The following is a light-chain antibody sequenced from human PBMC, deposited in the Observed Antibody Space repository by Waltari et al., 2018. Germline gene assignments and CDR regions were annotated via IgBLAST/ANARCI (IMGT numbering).Light chain of an antibody. CDR3: ASWDGTLNSVL. J-gene: IGLJ2*01. Sequence: QSVLTQPPSVSGTPGQRVTTSCSGRRSNIGTNAVNWFQQFPGTAPRLLIYSNSHRPSGVPGRFSAFKSDTSASLVISGLQSEDEADYFCASWDGTLNSVLFGGGTKVTVL. CDR1: RSNIGTNA. CDR2: SNS. V-gene: IGLV1-44*01.